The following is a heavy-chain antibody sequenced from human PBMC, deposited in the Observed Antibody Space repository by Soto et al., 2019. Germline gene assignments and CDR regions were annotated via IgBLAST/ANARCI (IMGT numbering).Heavy chain of an antibody. CDR1: GFTFSTYG. CDR2: IWYDGSNK. V-gene: IGHV3-33*01. CDR3: ARGKAPYGMDV. J-gene: IGHJ6*02. Sequence: QVQLVESGGGVVQPQRSLRLSCAASGFTFSTYGMHWVRQAPGKGLEWVAAIWYDGSNKYYADSVKGRFTISRDNSKNTLYLQMNSLRAEDTAVYYCARGKAPYGMDVWGQGTTVTVSS.